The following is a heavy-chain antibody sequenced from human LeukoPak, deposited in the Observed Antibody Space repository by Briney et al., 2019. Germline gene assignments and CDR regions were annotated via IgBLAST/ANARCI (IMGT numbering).Heavy chain of an antibody. Sequence: GGSLRLSCAASGFPFSSYAMSWVRQAPGKVLEWVSAISGSGGSTYYADSVKGRFTISRDNSKNTLYLQMNSLRAEDTAVYYCAKRGYCSSTSCYAGKGWFDPWGQGTLVTVSS. CDR3: AKRGYCSSTSCYAGKGWFDP. CDR1: GFPFSSYA. V-gene: IGHV3-23*01. J-gene: IGHJ5*02. CDR2: ISGSGGST. D-gene: IGHD2-2*01.